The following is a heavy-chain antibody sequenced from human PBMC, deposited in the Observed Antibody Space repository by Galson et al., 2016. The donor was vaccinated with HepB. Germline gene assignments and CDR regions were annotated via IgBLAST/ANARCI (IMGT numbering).Heavy chain of an antibody. CDR2: ISTRRTT. D-gene: IGHD1-1*01. V-gene: IGHV3-23*01. Sequence: SLRLSCAASGFVFSNFGLSWVRQAPGKGLEWVASISTRRTTYYSASVQGQFTISRDNSNNTLYLQMNGLRAEDTAVYYCAKERLVRRIFDHWGQGTLLTVSS. J-gene: IGHJ4*02. CDR3: AKERLVRRIFDH. CDR1: GFVFSNFG.